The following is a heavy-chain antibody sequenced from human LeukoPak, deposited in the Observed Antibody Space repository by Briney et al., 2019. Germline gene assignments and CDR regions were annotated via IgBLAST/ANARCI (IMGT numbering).Heavy chain of an antibody. V-gene: IGHV4-59*11. Sequence: SETLSLTCTVSGGSISSHYWSWIRQPPGKGLEWIGYIYYSGSTNYNPSIKSRVTISVDTSKNQFSLKLSSVTAADTAVYYCARGYQKRWFDPWGQGTLVTVSS. CDR2: IYYSGST. CDR3: ARGYQKRWFDP. D-gene: IGHD2-2*01. J-gene: IGHJ5*02. CDR1: GGSISSHY.